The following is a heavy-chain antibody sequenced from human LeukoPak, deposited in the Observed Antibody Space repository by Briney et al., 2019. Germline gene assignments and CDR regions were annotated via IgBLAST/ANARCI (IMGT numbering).Heavy chain of an antibody. J-gene: IGHJ4*02. Sequence: PGGSLRLSCAASGFTFSTYAMNWVRQAPGRGLERVSVIAGNSVTIRYADSVKGRFIISRDNSKNTVFLQMNSLKVEDTALYYCTKDLRPDGLYDFDSWGQGTLVTVSS. V-gene: IGHV3-23*01. CDR1: GFTFSTYA. CDR3: TKDLRPDGLYDFDS. D-gene: IGHD5/OR15-5a*01. CDR2: IAGNSVTI.